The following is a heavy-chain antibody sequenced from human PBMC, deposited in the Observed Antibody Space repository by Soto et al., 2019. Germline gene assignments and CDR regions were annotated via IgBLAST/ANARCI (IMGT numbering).Heavy chain of an antibody. Sequence: SETLSLTCAVSGGSISSGGYSWSWIRQPPGKGLEWIGYIYHSGSTYYNPSLKSRVTISVDTSKNQFSLKLSSVTAADTAVYYCARGGRDGYNYYFAYWGQGTLVTVSS. CDR1: GGSISSGGYS. D-gene: IGHD5-12*01. J-gene: IGHJ4*02. CDR2: IYHSGST. CDR3: ARGGRDGYNYYFAY. V-gene: IGHV4-30-2*01.